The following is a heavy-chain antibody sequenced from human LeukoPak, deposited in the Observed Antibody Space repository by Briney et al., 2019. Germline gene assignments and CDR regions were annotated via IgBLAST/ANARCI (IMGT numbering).Heavy chain of an antibody. CDR3: APQLWDHPGP. J-gene: IGHJ5*02. V-gene: IGHV3-23*01. Sequence: GGSLRLSCAASGFTFSSYAMSWVRQAPGKGLEWVSAISGSGGSTYYADSVKGRFTISRDNAKNSLYLHMDSLRAEDMALYYCAPQLWDHPGPWGQGIPVTVSS. D-gene: IGHD3-16*01. CDR1: GFTFSSYA. CDR2: ISGSGGST.